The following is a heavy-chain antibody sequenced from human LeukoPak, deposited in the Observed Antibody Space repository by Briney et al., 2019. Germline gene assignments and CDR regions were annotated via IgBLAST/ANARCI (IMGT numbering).Heavy chain of an antibody. V-gene: IGHV3-30*03. Sequence: PGGSLRLSCAASGFTFSSYGMHRVRQAPGKGLEWVAVISYDGSNKYYADSVKGRFTISRDNAKNSLYLQMNSLRAEDTAVYYCATTIRYGSGSYDAFDIWGQGTMVTVSS. CDR3: ATTIRYGSGSYDAFDI. D-gene: IGHD3-10*01. J-gene: IGHJ3*02. CDR1: GFTFSSYG. CDR2: ISYDGSNK.